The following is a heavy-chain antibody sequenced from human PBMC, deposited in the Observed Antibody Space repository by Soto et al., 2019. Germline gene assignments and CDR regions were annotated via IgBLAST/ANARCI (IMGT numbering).Heavy chain of an antibody. CDR2: TYHRSRWYN. Sequence: PSQTLSLTCAISGDTVSSNSATWNWIRQSPSRGLEWLGRTYHRSRWYNDYALSVKSRISISPDTSKNQFSLQLKSVTPEDSAVSFCARVGAGHLRGPAYRDYWGQGTLVTFSS. V-gene: IGHV6-1*01. J-gene: IGHJ4*02. CDR1: GDTVSSNSAT. CDR3: ARVGAGHLRGPAYRDY. D-gene: IGHD3-16*01.